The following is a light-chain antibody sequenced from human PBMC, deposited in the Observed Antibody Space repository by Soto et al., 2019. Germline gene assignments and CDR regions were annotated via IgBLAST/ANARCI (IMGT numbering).Light chain of an antibody. V-gene: IGLV2-14*01. CDR3: SSYGGANNFYV. Sequence: QSALTQPASVSGSPGQSITISCTGSSSDVGGYNYVSWYQQHPGKAPKLMIYEVSNRPSGISNRFSGSKSGNTASLTLSGLQAEDEADYYCSSYGGANNFYVFGTGTKLTVL. CDR2: EVS. J-gene: IGLJ1*01. CDR1: SSDVGGYNY.